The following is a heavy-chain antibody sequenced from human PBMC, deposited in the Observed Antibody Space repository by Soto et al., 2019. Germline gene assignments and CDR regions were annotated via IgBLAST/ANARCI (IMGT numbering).Heavy chain of an antibody. CDR3: ARDYGEPLIVNFDY. J-gene: IGHJ4*02. CDR1: GYSFTSYG. V-gene: IGHV1-18*01. Sequence: EASVKVSCEACGYSFTSYGISWVRQAPGQGLEWMGWISAYNGNTNYAQKLQGRVTMTTDTSTSTAYMELRSLRSDDTAVYYCARDYGEPLIVNFDYWGQGTLVTVSS. CDR2: ISAYNGNT. D-gene: IGHD1-26*01.